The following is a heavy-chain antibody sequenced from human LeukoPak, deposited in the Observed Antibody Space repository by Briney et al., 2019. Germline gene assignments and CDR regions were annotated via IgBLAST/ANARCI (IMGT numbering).Heavy chain of an antibody. J-gene: IGHJ4*02. V-gene: IGHV1-2*06. CDR2: INPNSGGT. CDR3: ARDSLYGVVDY. D-gene: IGHD4-17*01. Sequence: ASVNVSCKASGYTFTGYYMHWVRQAPGQGLEWMGRINPNSGGTNYAQKFQGRVTMTRDTSTSTVYMYLSSLRSEDTAVYYCARDSLYGVVDYWGQGTLVTVSS. CDR1: GYTFTGYY.